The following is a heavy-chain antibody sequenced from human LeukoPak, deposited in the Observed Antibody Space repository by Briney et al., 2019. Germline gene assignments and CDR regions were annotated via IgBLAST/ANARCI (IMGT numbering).Heavy chain of an antibody. CDR2: ISYRTSHI. CDR3: GRAFPPLRTAAAGDY. V-gene: IGHV3-21*01. J-gene: IGHJ4*02. D-gene: IGHD6-13*01. Sequence: GGSPRLSCTASGFTFSDCDMKGFRQAPGKGLEWVSSISYRTSHIYYADSVKGRFTISRDNAKNSLYLQMDSLRAEDTAVYFCGRAFPPLRTAAAGDYWGQGTLVTVSS. CDR1: GFTFSDCD.